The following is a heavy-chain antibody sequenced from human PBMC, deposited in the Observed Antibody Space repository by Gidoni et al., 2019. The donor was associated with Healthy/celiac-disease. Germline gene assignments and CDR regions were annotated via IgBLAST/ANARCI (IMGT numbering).Heavy chain of an antibody. D-gene: IGHD5-18*01. CDR2: IIPIFGTA. J-gene: IGHJ4*02. V-gene: IGHV1-69*01. Sequence: QVQLVQSGAEVKKPGSSVKVSCKASGGTFSSYAISWVRQAPGQGLEWMGGIIPIFGTANYAQKFQGRVTITADESTSTAYMEMSSLRSEDTAVYYCARGDGGTAMVFGDYDYWGQGTLVTVSS. CDR3: ARGDGGTAMVFGDYDY. CDR1: GGTFSSYA.